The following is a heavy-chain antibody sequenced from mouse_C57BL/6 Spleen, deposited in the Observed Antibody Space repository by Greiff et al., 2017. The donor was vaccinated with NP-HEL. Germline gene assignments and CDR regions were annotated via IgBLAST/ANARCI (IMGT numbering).Heavy chain of an antibody. CDR1: GYTFTSYG. CDR3: ARRGDYGNYRAMDY. V-gene: IGHV1-81*01. CDR2: IYPRSGNT. Sequence: VQLQQSGAELARPGASVKLSCKASGYTFTSYGISWVTQRTGQGLEWIGEIYPRSGNTYYNEKFKGKATLTADKSSSTAYRELRSLTSEDSAVYFCARRGDYGNYRAMDYWGQGTSVTVSS. D-gene: IGHD2-1*01. J-gene: IGHJ4*01.